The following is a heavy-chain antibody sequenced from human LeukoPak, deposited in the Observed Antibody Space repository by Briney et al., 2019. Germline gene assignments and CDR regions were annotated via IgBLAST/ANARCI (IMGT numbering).Heavy chain of an antibody. Sequence: GGSLRLSCAASGFTFSSYGMHWVRQAPGKGLEWVAVISYDGSNKYYADSVKGRFTISRDNSKNTLYLQMNSLRAEDTAVYYCARATHGYSSGWSDYWGQGTLVTVSS. J-gene: IGHJ4*02. CDR3: ARATHGYSSGWSDY. CDR2: ISYDGSNK. CDR1: GFTFSSYG. V-gene: IGHV3-30*03. D-gene: IGHD6-19*01.